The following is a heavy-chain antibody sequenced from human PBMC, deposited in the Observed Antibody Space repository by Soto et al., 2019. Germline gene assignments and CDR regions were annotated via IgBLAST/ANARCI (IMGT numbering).Heavy chain of an antibody. CDR3: ARVPRRYCSSTSCYDNWFDP. J-gene: IGHJ5*02. Sequence: ASVKVSCKASGYTFTSYYMHWVRQAPGQGLEWMGIINPSGGSTSYAQKFQGRVTMTRDTSTSTVYMELSSLRSEDTAVYYCARVPRRYCSSTSCYDNWFDPWGQGTLVTVSS. CDR2: INPSGGST. V-gene: IGHV1-46*03. D-gene: IGHD2-2*01. CDR1: GYTFTSYY.